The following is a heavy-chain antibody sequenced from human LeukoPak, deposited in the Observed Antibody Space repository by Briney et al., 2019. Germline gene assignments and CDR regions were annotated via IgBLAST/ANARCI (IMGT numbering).Heavy chain of an antibody. CDR1: GGSINSYY. D-gene: IGHD3-10*01. CDR2: VYYSGST. J-gene: IGHJ3*02. Sequence: PSETLSLTCTVSGGSINSYYWTWIRQPPGKGLEWIGYVYYSGSTNYNPSLKSRVTISVDTSKNQFSLKLSSVTAADTAVYYCARVGYYGSGRTTSDAFDIWGQGTMVTVSS. CDR3: ARVGYYGSGRTTSDAFDI. V-gene: IGHV4-59*12.